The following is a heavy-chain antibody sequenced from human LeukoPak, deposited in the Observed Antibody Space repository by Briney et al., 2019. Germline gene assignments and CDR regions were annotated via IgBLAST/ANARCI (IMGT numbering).Heavy chain of an antibody. Sequence: GGSLRLSCAASGFTFSGYGMHWVRQAPGKGLERVAVISYDGSNKYYADSVKGRFTISRDNSKNTLYLQLNSLRAEDTAVYYCAKDRYSSGWLYYFDYWGQGTLVTVSS. CDR3: AKDRYSSGWLYYFDY. CDR1: GFTFSGYG. V-gene: IGHV3-30*18. J-gene: IGHJ4*02. D-gene: IGHD6-19*01. CDR2: ISYDGSNK.